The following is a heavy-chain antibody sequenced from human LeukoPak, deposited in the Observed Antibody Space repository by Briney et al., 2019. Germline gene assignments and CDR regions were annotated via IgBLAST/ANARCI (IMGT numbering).Heavy chain of an antibody. CDR2: IYSDRST. V-gene: IGHV3-53*01. Sequence: GGSLRLSCTASGFTINDNYMSWVRQAPGKGLEWVAIIYSDRSTYYPESVKGRFTISRDDSKNMLLLQMDSLRVEDTAIYYCARDSAFSSYSNWGQGTLVTVSS. J-gene: IGHJ1*01. D-gene: IGHD2-15*01. CDR3: ARDSAFSSYSN. CDR1: GFTINDNY.